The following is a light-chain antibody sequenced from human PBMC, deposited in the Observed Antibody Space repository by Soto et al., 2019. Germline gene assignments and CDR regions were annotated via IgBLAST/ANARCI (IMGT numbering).Light chain of an antibody. V-gene: IGLV2-8*01. CDR1: TGDIGNYNF. CDR3: SSHGGNSPYV. J-gene: IGLJ1*01. Sequence: QSVLTQPPSASGSPGQSVAISCTGTTGDIGNYNFVSWYQQHPGKAPKLLIFEVNKRPSGVPDRFSGSKSGNTASLTVSGLQAEDGADYYCSSHGGNSPYVFGTGTKVTVL. CDR2: EVN.